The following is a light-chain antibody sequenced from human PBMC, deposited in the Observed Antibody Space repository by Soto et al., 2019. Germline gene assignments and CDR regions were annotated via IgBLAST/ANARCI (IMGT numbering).Light chain of an antibody. V-gene: IGKV1-39*01. CDR2: AAS. J-gene: IGKJ1*01. Sequence: DIQMTQSPSSLSASVGDRVTITCRASQSISSYLNWYQHKPGKAPKLLIYAASSLQSGVPSRFSGSGSGTDFTLTISSLQPEDFATYYCQQANSFPQTFGQGTKVDIK. CDR3: QQANSFPQT. CDR1: QSISSY.